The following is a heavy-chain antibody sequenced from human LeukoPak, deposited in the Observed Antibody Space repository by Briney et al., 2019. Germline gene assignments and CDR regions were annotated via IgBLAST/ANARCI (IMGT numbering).Heavy chain of an antibody. V-gene: IGHV1-2*04. Sequence: GASVKVSCKASGYTFTGYYMHWVRQAPGQGLEWMGWINPNSGGTNYAQKFQGWVTMTRDTSISTAYMELSRLRSDDTAVYYCARARTARYFDWLLNYWGQGTLVTVSS. CDR2: INPNSGGT. CDR3: ARARTARYFDWLLNY. D-gene: IGHD3-9*01. J-gene: IGHJ4*02. CDR1: GYTFTGYY.